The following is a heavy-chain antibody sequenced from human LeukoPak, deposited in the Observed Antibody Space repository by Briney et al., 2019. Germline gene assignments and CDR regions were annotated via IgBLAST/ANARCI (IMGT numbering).Heavy chain of an antibody. CDR3: ARAERARYYYYMDV. Sequence: PSETLSLTCTVSGGSISSHYWSWIRQPPGKGLEWIGYIYYSGSTNYNPSLKSRVTISVETSKNQFSLKLSSVTAADTAVYYCARAERARYYYYMDVWGKGTTVTVSS. D-gene: IGHD5-24*01. CDR2: IYYSGST. V-gene: IGHV4-59*11. J-gene: IGHJ6*03. CDR1: GGSISSHY.